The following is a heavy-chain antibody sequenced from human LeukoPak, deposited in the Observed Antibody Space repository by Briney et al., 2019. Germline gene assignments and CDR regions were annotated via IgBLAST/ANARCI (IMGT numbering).Heavy chain of an antibody. J-gene: IGHJ5*02. CDR3: ARPNTTGTTRSFDP. CDR1: GGSFSGYY. Sequence: SETLSVTCADYGGSFSGYYWSWIREPPGKGLEWSGEINHSRSTNYNTSLTSRVTISVATSKNHSSLKLSSLTAADTAVYYCARPNTTGTTRSFDPWGQGTLVTVSS. V-gene: IGHV4-34*01. D-gene: IGHD1-1*01. CDR2: INHSRST.